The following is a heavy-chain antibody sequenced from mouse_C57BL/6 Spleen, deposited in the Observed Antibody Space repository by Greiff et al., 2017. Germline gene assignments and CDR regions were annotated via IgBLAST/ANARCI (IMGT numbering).Heavy chain of an antibody. D-gene: IGHD1-1*01. CDR3: AREGNYYGSSYEYYAMDY. V-gene: IGHV5-16*01. CDR2: INYDGSST. CDR1: GFTFSDYY. Sequence: EVQLVESEGGLVQPGSSMKLSCTASGFTFSDYYMAWVRQVPEKGLEWVANINYDGSSTYYLDSLKSRFIISRDNAKNILYLQMSSLKSEDTATYYCAREGNYYGSSYEYYAMDYWGQGTSVTVSS. J-gene: IGHJ4*01.